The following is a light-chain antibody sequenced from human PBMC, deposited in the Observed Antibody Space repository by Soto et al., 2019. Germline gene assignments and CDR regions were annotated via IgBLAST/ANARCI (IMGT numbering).Light chain of an antibody. V-gene: IGKV3-15*01. CDR3: QQYNNWPPLT. Sequence: EIVMTQSPATLSVSPGERXXLSCRASQSVSSNLAWYQQKPGQAPRLLIYGASTRATGIPARFSGSGSGTEFTLTISSLQSEDFAVYYCQQYNNWPPLTFGGGTKVEIK. CDR2: GAS. J-gene: IGKJ4*01. CDR1: QSVSSN.